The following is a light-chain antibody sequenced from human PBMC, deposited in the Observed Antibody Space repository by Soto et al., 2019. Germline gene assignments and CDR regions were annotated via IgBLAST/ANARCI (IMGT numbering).Light chain of an antibody. CDR1: QSISTW. V-gene: IGKV1-5*03. Sequence: DIQMTQSPSTLSASVGDRVTITCRASQSISTWLAWYQQKPGKAPKLLIYKASSLRNGVPSRFSGSGSGTECTLTIYSRQPDDFASYYCQQYNGYPHTFGQGTKLEIK. CDR2: KAS. CDR3: QQYNGYPHT. J-gene: IGKJ2*01.